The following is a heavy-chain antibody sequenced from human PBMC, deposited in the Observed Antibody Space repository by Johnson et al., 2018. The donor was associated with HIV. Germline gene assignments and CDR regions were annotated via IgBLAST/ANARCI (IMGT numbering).Heavy chain of an antibody. CDR3: ARVARITIFGVVIKVDAFDI. J-gene: IGHJ3*02. V-gene: IGHV3-74*01. Sequence: VQLVESGGGLAQPGGSLRLSCEASGFTFSSYWMHWVRQVPGKGLVWVSRINGDGSSTTYADSVKGRFTISRDNPKNTLFLQMNSLRAEDTAVYYCARVARITIFGVVIKVDAFDIWGQGTMVTVSS. CDR2: INGDGSST. CDR1: GFTFSSYW. D-gene: IGHD3-3*01.